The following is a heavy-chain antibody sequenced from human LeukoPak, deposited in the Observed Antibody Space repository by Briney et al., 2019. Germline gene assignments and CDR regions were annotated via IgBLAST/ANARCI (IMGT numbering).Heavy chain of an antibody. D-gene: IGHD6-13*01. J-gene: IGHJ4*02. Sequence: PSETLSLTCTVSGGSISSYYWSWIRQPPGEGLEWIGYMYYSGSTSYNPSLKSRVTISVDTSKNQFSLKLYSVTAADTAVYYCARGAIAAAGAVIFWGQGTLVTVSS. CDR1: GGSISSYY. CDR3: ARGAIAAAGAVIF. CDR2: MYYSGST. V-gene: IGHV4-59*01.